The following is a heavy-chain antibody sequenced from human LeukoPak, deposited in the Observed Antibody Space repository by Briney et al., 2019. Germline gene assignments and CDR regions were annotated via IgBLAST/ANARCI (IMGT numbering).Heavy chain of an antibody. CDR1: GFTFTTYA. Sequence: GGSLRLSCAASGFTFTTYAMSWVRQAPGKGLQWVSTIANDGGSTYYADSVKGRFTISRDNSKNTVYLQMNSLRAEDMAVYYCAKSHSVEQRGYFDYWGQGTLVPVSS. J-gene: IGHJ4*02. V-gene: IGHV3-23*01. D-gene: IGHD1/OR15-1a*01. CDR2: IANDGGST. CDR3: AKSHSVEQRGYFDY.